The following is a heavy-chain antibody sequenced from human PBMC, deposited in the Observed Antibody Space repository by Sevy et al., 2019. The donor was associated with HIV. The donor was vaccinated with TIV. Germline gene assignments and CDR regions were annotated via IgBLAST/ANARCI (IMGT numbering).Heavy chain of an antibody. J-gene: IGHJ4*02. D-gene: IGHD2-21*02. Sequence: GSLRLSCAASGFTLTSYTMNWVRQAPGKGLEWVASISATGGSTYYADSLKGRFTISRDVSKGTLYLKMNSLTAEDTAIFYCAKTLQKLPFHPHYFDYWGQGTLVTVSS. CDR1: GFTLTSYT. CDR3: AKTLQKLPFHPHYFDY. CDR2: ISATGGST. V-gene: IGHV3-23*01.